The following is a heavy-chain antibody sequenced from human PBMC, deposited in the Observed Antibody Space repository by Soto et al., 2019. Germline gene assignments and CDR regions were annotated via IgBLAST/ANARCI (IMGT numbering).Heavy chain of an antibody. J-gene: IGHJ4*02. CDR2: INHSGST. V-gene: IGHV4-34*01. Sequence: PSETLSLTCAVYGGSFSCYYWSWIRQPPGKGLEWIGEINHSGSTNYNPSLKSRVTISVDTSKNQFSLKLSSVTAADTAVYYCATLLAAAGTDYFDYWGQGTLVTVSS. CDR1: GGSFSCYY. CDR3: ATLLAAAGTDYFDY. D-gene: IGHD6-13*01.